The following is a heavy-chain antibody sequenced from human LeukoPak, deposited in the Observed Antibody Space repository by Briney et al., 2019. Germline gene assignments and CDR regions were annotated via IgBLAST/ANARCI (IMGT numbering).Heavy chain of an antibody. Sequence: GGFLRLSCTASGFTFSDCWMIWVRQVLGKGLQWVADIKQDGSDRFYVDSVKGRFTISRDNAKNSVYLQMNSLRAEDTAVYYCARLYCGVGICYSYYMDVWGKGTTVTVSS. D-gene: IGHD2-21*01. J-gene: IGHJ6*03. V-gene: IGHV3-7*01. CDR1: GFTFSDCW. CDR3: ARLYCGVGICYSYYMDV. CDR2: IKQDGSDR.